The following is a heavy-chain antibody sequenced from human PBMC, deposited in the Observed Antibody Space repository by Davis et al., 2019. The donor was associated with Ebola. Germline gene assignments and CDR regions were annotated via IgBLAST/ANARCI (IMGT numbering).Heavy chain of an antibody. CDR3: AAWATITGQDASDV. J-gene: IGHJ3*01. D-gene: IGHD5-24*01. Sequence: GESLKISCKDSGNSFTSHWIGWVRQMPGKGLEWMGIIFPGDSDTRYSPSFQGQVTMSADKSISTAYLQWSSLKASDTAIYYCAAWATITGQDASDVWGQGTVVTVSS. V-gene: IGHV5-51*01. CDR1: GNSFTSHW. CDR2: IFPGDSDT.